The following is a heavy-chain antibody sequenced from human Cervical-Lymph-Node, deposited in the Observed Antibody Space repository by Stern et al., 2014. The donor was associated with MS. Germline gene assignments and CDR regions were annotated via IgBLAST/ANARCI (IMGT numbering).Heavy chain of an antibody. Sequence: VQLVESGGGVVQPGRSLRLSCAASGFTFSSYGMHWVRQAPGQGLEWVAVISYDGSNKYYADSVKGRFTISRDNSKNTLYLQMNSLRAEDTAVYYCAKAGAIAVAGTGFDYWGQGTLVTVSS. J-gene: IGHJ4*02. D-gene: IGHD6-19*01. V-gene: IGHV3-30*18. CDR2: ISYDGSNK. CDR3: AKAGAIAVAGTGFDY. CDR1: GFTFSSYG.